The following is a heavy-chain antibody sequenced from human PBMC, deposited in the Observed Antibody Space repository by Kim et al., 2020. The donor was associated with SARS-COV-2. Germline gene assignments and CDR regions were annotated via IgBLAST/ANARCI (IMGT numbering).Heavy chain of an antibody. Sequence: TYYADSVKGRFTISRDNSKNTLYLQMNSRRAEDTAVYYCAKLGSGAPFYYWGQGTLVTVSS. D-gene: IGHD1-1*01. CDR3: AKLGSGAPFYY. J-gene: IGHJ4*02. V-gene: IGHV3-23*01. CDR2: T.